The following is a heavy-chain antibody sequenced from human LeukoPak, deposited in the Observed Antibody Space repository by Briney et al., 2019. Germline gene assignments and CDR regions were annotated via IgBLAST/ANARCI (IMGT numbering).Heavy chain of an antibody. CDR2: ISYDGSNK. J-gene: IGHJ4*02. D-gene: IGHD2-15*01. CDR3: ATADCSGGSCYAFDY. CDR1: GFTFSSYG. Sequence: GGSLRLSCAASGFTFSSYGMHWVRQAPGKGLEWVAVISYDGSNKYYADSVKGRFTISRDNSKNTLYLQMNSLGAEDTAVYYCATADCSGGSCYAFDYWGQGTLVTVSS. V-gene: IGHV3-30*03.